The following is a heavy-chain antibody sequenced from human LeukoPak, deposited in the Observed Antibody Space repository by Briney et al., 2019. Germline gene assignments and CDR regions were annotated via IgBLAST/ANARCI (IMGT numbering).Heavy chain of an antibody. J-gene: IGHJ4*02. CDR2: IYYSGST. CDR1: GGSISSGDYY. D-gene: IGHD4/OR15-4a*01. CDR3: ARDRDYAFDY. Sequence: SENLSLTCTVSGGSISSGDYYWSWIRQPPGKGLEWIGYIYYSGSTYYNPSLKSRVTISVDTSKNQFSLKLSSVTAADTAVYYCARDRDYAFDYWGQGTLVTVSS. V-gene: IGHV4-30-4*01.